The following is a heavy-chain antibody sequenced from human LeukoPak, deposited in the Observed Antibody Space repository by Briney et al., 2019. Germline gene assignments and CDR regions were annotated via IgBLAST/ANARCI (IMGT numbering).Heavy chain of an antibody. CDR3: ARGGRWLQRATFDY. V-gene: IGHV4-34*01. J-gene: IGHJ4*02. D-gene: IGHD5-24*01. Sequence: ASETLSLTCAVYGGSFSGYYWSWIRQPPGKGLEWIGEINHSGSTNYNPSLKSRVTISVDTSKNQFSLKLSSVTAADTAVYYCARGGRWLQRATFDYWGQGTLVTVSS. CDR2: INHSGST. CDR1: GGSFSGYY.